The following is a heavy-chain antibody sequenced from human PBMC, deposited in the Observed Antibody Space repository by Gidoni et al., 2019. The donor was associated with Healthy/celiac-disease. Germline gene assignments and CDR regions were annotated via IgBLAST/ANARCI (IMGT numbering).Heavy chain of an antibody. V-gene: IGHV4-39*01. CDR1: GGSISSSSYY. Sequence: QLQLQESGPGLVKPSETLSLTCTVPGGSISSSSYYWGWIRQPPGKGLEWIGSIYYSGSTYYNPSLKSRVTISVDTSKNQFSLKLSSVTAADTAVYYCARHQDSSGWLFTGPWGQGTLVTVSS. CDR2: IYYSGST. CDR3: ARHQDSSGWLFTGP. D-gene: IGHD6-19*01. J-gene: IGHJ5*02.